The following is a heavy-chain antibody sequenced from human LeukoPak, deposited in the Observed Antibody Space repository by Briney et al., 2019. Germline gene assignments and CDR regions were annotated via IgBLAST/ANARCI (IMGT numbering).Heavy chain of an antibody. CDR3: ARQTRPLR. CDR1: GGSVSSSSYS. J-gene: IGHJ4*02. Sequence: SETLSLTCTVSGGSVSSSSYSWGWIRQPPGKGLEWIGSIYYSGSTYCNPSLKSRVTISVDTSKNQFSLKLSSVTAADTAVYFCARQTRPLRWGQGTLVTVSS. CDR2: IYYSGST. V-gene: IGHV4-39*01. D-gene: IGHD6-6*01.